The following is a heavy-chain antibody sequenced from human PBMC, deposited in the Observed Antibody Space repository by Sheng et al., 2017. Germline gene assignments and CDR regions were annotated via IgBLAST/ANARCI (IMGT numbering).Heavy chain of an antibody. Sequence: EVQLVESGGGLVQPGGSLRLSCAASGFTFSSYAMSWVRQAPGKGLEWVSAISGSGGSTYYADSVKGRFTISRDNSKNTLYLQMNSLRAEDTAVYYCAINTPTWLATTRWFDPWGQGTLVTVSS. CDR2: ISGSGGST. D-gene: IGHD5-12*01. J-gene: IGHJ5*02. CDR3: AINTPTWLATTRWFDP. V-gene: IGHV3-23*04. CDR1: GFTFSSYA.